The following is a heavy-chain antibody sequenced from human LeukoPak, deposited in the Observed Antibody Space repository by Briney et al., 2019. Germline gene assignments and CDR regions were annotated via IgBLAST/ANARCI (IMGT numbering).Heavy chain of an antibody. CDR3: ARATVEQLGRTEYAFDI. J-gene: IGHJ3*02. CDR1: GFTFSSYS. D-gene: IGHD6-6*01. Sequence: PGGSLRLSCAASGFTFSSYSMNWVRQAPGKGLEWVSPISSSSSYIYYADSVKGRFTISRDNAKNSLYLQMNSLRAEDTAVYYCARATVEQLGRTEYAFDIWGQGTMVTVSS. V-gene: IGHV3-21*01. CDR2: ISSSSSYI.